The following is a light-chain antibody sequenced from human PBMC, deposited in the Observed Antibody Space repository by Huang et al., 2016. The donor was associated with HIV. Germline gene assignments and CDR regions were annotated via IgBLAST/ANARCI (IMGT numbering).Light chain of an antibody. J-gene: IGKJ4*02. Sequence: DVVMTQSPLSLPVTLGQPASISCRSSQSLVHSDGNTYLNWFHQRPGQSPRRLIHHVSYRDAGVPDRFSGSGSGTDFTLKISRGEAEDVGVYYCMQGTHWPPAFGRGTEVEIK. CDR3: MQGTHWPPA. CDR2: HVS. CDR1: QSLVHSDGNTY. V-gene: IGKV2-30*02.